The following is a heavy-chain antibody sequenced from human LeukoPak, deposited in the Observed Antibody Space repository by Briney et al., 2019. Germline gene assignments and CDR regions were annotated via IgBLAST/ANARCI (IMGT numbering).Heavy chain of an antibody. D-gene: IGHD3-22*01. CDR3: AGHSYYYDSSDFYYFFDY. V-gene: IGHV4-39*01. Sequence: SETLSLTCTVSGGSISSPSYYWGWIRQPPGKGLEWIGSIYYSGSTYYNPSLKSRVTISVDKSKNQFSLKLSSVTAADTAVYYCAGHSYYYDSSDFYYFFDYWGQGTLVTVSS. CDR1: GGSISSPSYY. J-gene: IGHJ4*02. CDR2: IYYSGST.